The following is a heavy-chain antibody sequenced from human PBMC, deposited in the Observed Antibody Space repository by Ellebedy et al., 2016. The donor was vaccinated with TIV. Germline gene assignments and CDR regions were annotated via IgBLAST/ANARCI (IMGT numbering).Heavy chain of an antibody. CDR2: IWYDGSSK. J-gene: IGHJ4*02. CDR3: AKDRYRGLLLVDY. V-gene: IGHV3-33*06. D-gene: IGHD1-26*01. CDR1: GLTFSSYG. Sequence: GESLKISCGASGLTFSSYGMQWVRQAPGTGLAWVAAIWYDGSSKYYADSVKGRFTVSRDNSKNTLYRQMNSLRAEDTAVYYCAKDRYRGLLLVDYWGQGTLVTVSS.